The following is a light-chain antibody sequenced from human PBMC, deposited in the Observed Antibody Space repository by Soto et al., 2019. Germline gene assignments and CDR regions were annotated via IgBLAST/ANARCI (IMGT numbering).Light chain of an antibody. J-gene: IGKJ2*01. Sequence: EIVLTQSPGTLSLSLGERATLSCRASQSISSTSLAWYQQKPGQAPRLLIYGASSRASGIPDRFSGSGSGTDFTLTISRLEPEDFAVYYCQQYGSSPPYTFGQGTKVDIK. CDR1: QSISSTS. V-gene: IGKV3-20*01. CDR3: QQYGSSPPYT. CDR2: GAS.